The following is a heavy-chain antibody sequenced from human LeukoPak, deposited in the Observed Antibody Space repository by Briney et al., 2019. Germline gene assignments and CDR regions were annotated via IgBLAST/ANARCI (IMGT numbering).Heavy chain of an antibody. CDR1: GFTFSDYA. V-gene: IGHV3-23*01. Sequence: GGSLRLSCAASGFTFSDYARSWVRQAAGKGLEWVSGISDTGRRTYTDSVKGRLTISRDDSKKTVYLQMKTLTAEDTAIYFCARHDSFIPYWGQGTLVTVSS. D-gene: IGHD5-18*01. CDR3: ARHDSFIPY. CDR2: ISDTGRRT. J-gene: IGHJ4*02.